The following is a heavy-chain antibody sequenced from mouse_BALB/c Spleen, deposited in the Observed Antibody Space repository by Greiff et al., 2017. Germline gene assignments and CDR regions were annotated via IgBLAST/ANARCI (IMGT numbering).Heavy chain of an antibody. CDR3: ARHYGYDESYAMDY. CDR1: GFTFSSYG. J-gene: IGHJ4*01. Sequence: EVQRVESGGDLVKPGGSLKLSCAASGFTFSSYGMSWVRQTPDKRLEWVATISSGGSYTYYPDSVKGRFTISRDNAKNTLYLQMSSLKSEDTAMYYCARHYGYDESYAMDYWGQGTSVTVSS. V-gene: IGHV5-6*01. D-gene: IGHD2-2*01. CDR2: ISSGGSYT.